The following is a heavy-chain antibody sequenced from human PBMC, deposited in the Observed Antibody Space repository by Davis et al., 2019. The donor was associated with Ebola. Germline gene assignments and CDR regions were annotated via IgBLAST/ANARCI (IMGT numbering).Heavy chain of an antibody. CDR3: ARQRRLQSPITWYFDL. D-gene: IGHD5-24*01. J-gene: IGHJ2*01. Sequence: MPGGSLRLSCAVYGLSFRGHYWSWIRQPPGKGLEWMGEINHSGSTNYNPSLGSRVTISVDTSKNQFSLKVSSVTAADTAVYYCARQRRLQSPITWYFDLWGRGTPVTVSS. CDR2: INHSGST. CDR1: GLSFRGHY. V-gene: IGHV4-34*01.